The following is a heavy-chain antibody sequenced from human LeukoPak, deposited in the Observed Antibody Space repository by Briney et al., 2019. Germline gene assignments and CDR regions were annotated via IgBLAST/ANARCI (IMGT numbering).Heavy chain of an antibody. J-gene: IGHJ4*02. CDR1: GDSISGLTYS. CDR3: VRYRSGWYRFDY. CDR2: MHYSEDT. V-gene: IGHV4-39*01. Sequence: SETLSLTCTVSGDSISGLTYSWGWVRQPPGKGLEWIGYMHYSEDTYYNPSLKSRVTISVDTSKIQFSLKLSSVTAADTAVYYCVRYRSGWYRFDYWGQGTLVTVSS. D-gene: IGHD6-19*01.